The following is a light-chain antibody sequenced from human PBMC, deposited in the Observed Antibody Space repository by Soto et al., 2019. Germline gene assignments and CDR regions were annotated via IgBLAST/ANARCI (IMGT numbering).Light chain of an antibody. CDR3: MQSRYWPYT. CDR1: QSLVYSDGTNY. J-gene: IGKJ2*01. Sequence: DVVMPQSPLSLPVTLGQPASISCRSSQSLVYSDGTNYLYWFHQRPVQSPRRLIYKVFYRDSGVPDRFSGGGSGNDFTLRNSRVEAEDVGDSYCMQSRYWPYTFGQGTKLEIK. CDR2: KVF. V-gene: IGKV2-30*01.